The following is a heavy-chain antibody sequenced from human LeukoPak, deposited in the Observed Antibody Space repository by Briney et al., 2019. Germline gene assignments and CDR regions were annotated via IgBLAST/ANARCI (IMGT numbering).Heavy chain of an antibody. Sequence: GASVKVSCKASGYTFTSYGISWVRQAPGQGLEWMGWISAYNGNTNYAQKLQGRVTMTTDTSTSTAYMELRSLRSDDTAVYYCARLPLWFGEFHHNWFDPWGQGTLVTVSS. CDR3: ARLPLWFGEFHHNWFDP. CDR1: GYTFTSYG. CDR2: ISAYNGNT. D-gene: IGHD3-10*01. J-gene: IGHJ5*02. V-gene: IGHV1-18*01.